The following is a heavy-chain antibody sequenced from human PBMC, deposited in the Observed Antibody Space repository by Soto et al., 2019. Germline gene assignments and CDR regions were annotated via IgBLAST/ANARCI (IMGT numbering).Heavy chain of an antibody. Sequence: ASVKVSCKASGYTFTGYYMHWVRQAPGQGLEWMGWINPNSGGTNYAQKFQGRFAISRDNSRNTLFLQMSSLRTEDTAVYYCVKDRWIDYWGQGTLVTVSS. J-gene: IGHJ4*02. D-gene: IGHD2-15*01. V-gene: IGHV1-2*02. CDR2: INPNSGGT. CDR1: GYTFTGYY. CDR3: VKDRWIDY.